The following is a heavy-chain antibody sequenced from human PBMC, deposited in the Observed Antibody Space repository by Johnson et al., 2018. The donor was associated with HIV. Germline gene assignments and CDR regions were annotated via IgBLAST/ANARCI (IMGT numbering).Heavy chain of an antibody. V-gene: IGHV3-20*01. CDR3: ARSRRWFRESDAFDI. CDR1: GFSFEDYG. CDR2: INWTGGST. D-gene: IGHD3-10*01. Sequence: VQLVESGGGVVRPGGSLRLSCAASGFSFEDYGMNWVRQAPGKGLEWVSGINWTGGSTGYADSLKGRLTISRDNAKNSVYLQMNSLRVEDAGWYHCARSRRWFRESDAFDIWGLGTMVTVSS. J-gene: IGHJ3*02.